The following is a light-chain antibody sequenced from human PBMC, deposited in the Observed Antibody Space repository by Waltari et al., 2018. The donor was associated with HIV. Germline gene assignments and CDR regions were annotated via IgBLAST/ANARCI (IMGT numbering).Light chain of an antibody. J-gene: IGKJ1*01. Sequence: ELVLTQSPGTLSLSPGERATLSCRASQSVSSSYLAWYQQKPGQAPRVRIYGASSRATGIPDRFSGSGSGTDFILTISRLEPEDSAVYYCHQYGSSPRGTFGQGTKVEIK. V-gene: IGKV3-20*01. CDR3: HQYGSSPRGT. CDR2: GAS. CDR1: QSVSSSY.